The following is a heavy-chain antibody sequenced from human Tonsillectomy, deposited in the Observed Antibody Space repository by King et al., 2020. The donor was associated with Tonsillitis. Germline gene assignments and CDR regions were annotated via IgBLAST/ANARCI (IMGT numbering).Heavy chain of an antibody. CDR2: ISSSSSTI. Sequence: VQLVESGGGLVQPGGSLRLSCAASGFTFSSYSMNWVRQAPGKGLEWVSYISSSSSTIYYADSVKGRFTISRDNAKNSLYLKMNSLRAEDTAVYYCASYSSNYAFDIWGQGTMVTVSS. D-gene: IGHD6-13*01. J-gene: IGHJ3*02. CDR1: GFTFSSYS. CDR3: ASYSSNYAFDI. V-gene: IGHV3-48*01.